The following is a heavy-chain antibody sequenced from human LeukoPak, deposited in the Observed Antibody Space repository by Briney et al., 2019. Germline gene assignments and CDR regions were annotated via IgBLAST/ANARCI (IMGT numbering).Heavy chain of an antibody. Sequence: KSSETLSLTCTVSGGPVSSGSYFWSWIRQPPGKGLEWIGFIYYSGNTKYNPSLESRATISVDTSKNQFSLKLTSLTTADTAVYYCARGGLSSGWNYWGRGALVTVSS. CDR3: ARGGLSSGWNY. CDR2: IYYSGNT. J-gene: IGHJ4*02. V-gene: IGHV4-61*01. D-gene: IGHD6-19*01. CDR1: GGPVSSGSYF.